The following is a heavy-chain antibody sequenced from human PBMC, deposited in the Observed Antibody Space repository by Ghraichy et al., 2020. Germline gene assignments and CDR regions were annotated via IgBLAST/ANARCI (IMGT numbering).Heavy chain of an antibody. V-gene: IGHV4-4*07. J-gene: IGHJ3*02. CDR1: GGSVSNYY. D-gene: IGHD2-15*01. Sequence: TLSLTCTVSGGSVSNYYWSWIRQPAGKGLEWLGRLYTSGSTDYNPSLRSRVTMSLDTSKNQLSLKLRYVTASDTSVYYCARDDRNCSGGTCYPNDAFEIWGQGTKVTVSS. CDR2: LYTSGST. CDR3: ARDDRNCSGGTCYPNDAFEI.